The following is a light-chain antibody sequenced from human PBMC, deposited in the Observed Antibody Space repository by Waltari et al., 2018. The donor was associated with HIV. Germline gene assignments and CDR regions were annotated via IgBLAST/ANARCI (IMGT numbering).Light chain of an antibody. CDR2: ANS. CDR1: SSNIVSNFD. Sequence: QSVLTQPPSVSGAPGQRVTISCTGSSSNIVSNFDVHWYQLPPGSAPKLLIFANSNRPSGVPDRFSASKSATSASLAISGLQPEDEAEYYCQSFDNSLNGYVFGTGTTVIVL. J-gene: IGLJ1*01. V-gene: IGLV1-40*01. CDR3: QSFDNSLNGYV.